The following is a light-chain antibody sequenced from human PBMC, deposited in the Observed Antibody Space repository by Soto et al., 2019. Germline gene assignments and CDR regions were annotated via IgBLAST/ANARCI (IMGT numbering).Light chain of an antibody. J-gene: IGKJ1*01. CDR3: QQYNSYS. CDR2: HAS. Sequence: DIQMTQAPSALSASVGERVTITCRASQSISSWLAWYQQKPGKAPKVLIYHASNLQSGVPSRFSGSGSGTEFTLTISSLQPDDFATYYCQQYNSYSFGQGTKVDIK. CDR1: QSISSW. V-gene: IGKV1-5*01.